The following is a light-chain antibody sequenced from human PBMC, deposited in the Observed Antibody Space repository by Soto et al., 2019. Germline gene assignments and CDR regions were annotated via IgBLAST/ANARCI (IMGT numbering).Light chain of an antibody. CDR1: SSDVGGYNY. V-gene: IGLV2-14*01. CDR2: EVS. J-gene: IGLJ2*01. Sequence: QSALTQPASVSASPGQSITISCTGTSSDVGGYNYVSWYQQHPGKAPKLMIYEVSNRPSGVSNRFSGSESGNTASLTISGLQTEDEANYYCSSYTSSSTVVFGGGTKLTVL. CDR3: SSYTSSSTVV.